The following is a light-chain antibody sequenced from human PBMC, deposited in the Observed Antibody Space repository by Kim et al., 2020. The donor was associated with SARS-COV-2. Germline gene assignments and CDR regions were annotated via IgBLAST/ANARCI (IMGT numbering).Light chain of an antibody. CDR3: GTWDDSLSAGV. J-gene: IGLJ2*01. Sequence: QSVLTQPPSVSAAPGQRVTLSCSGGSSNIGKNFVSWYQHLPGTAPKLLIYDDHKRPSGIPDRFSGSKSGTSATLDITGLQTGDEADYYCGTWDDSLSAGVFGGGTQLTVL. V-gene: IGLV1-51*01. CDR1: SSNIGKNF. CDR2: DDH.